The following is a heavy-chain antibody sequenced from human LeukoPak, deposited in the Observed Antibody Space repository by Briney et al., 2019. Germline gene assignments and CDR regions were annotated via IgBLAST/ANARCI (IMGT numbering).Heavy chain of an antibody. J-gene: IGHJ4*02. CDR3: VHLYYYDTSGSKQIDY. CDR1: GFSLSTSGVG. CDR2: IYWDDDK. Sequence: SGPTLVNPTQTLTLTCTFSGFSLSTSGVGVGWIRQPPGKALEWLALIYWDDDKRYSPSLKSRLTITKDTSKNEVVLTMTNMDPVDTATYYCVHLYYYDTSGSKQIDYWGQGTLATVSS. V-gene: IGHV2-5*02. D-gene: IGHD3-22*01.